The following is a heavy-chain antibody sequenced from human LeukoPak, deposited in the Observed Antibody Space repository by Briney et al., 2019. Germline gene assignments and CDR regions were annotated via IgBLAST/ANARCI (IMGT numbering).Heavy chain of an antibody. CDR2: INPNSGDT. CDR1: GYTCTGYY. Sequence: ASVKVSCKASGYTCTGYYIHWVRQAPGQGLEWMGRINPNSGDTNYAQKFQGRVTMTRDTSITTSYMELSRLTSDDTAVYYCARLPTVTTPLTYWGQGTLVTVSS. D-gene: IGHD4-17*01. CDR3: ARLPTVTTPLTY. J-gene: IGHJ4*02. V-gene: IGHV1-2*06.